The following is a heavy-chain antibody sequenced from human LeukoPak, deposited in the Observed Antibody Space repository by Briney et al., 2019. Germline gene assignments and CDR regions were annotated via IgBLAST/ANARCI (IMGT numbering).Heavy chain of an antibody. D-gene: IGHD3-22*01. CDR3: ARAGYYYDSINAFDI. CDR1: GFTFSSYG. Sequence: GGSLRLSCAASGFTFSSYGMHWVRQAPGKGLEWVAVISYDGSNKYYADSVKGRFTISRDNSKNTLYLQMNSLRAEDTAVYYCARAGYYYDSINAFDIWGQGTMVTVSS. V-gene: IGHV3-30*03. CDR2: ISYDGSNK. J-gene: IGHJ3*02.